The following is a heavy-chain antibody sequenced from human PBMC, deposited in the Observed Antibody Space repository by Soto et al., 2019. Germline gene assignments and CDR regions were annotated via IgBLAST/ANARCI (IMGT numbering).Heavy chain of an antibody. V-gene: IGHV3-30*18. CDR1: GFTFRDCG. CDR2: VTYEETEI. CDR3: VKDQSSGYWRTADY. J-gene: IGHJ4*02. D-gene: IGHD6-25*01. Sequence: QVQLVESGGGVVQPGRSLRLSCAASGFTFRDCGMHWVRQAPGKGLEWVAGVTYEETEIHYADSVRGRFTISRDNSKNMVYLQMDSLRVEDTAVYYCVKDQSSGYWRTADYWGQGNLITVSS.